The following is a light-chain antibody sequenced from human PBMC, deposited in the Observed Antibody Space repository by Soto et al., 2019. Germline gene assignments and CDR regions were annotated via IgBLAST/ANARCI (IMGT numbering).Light chain of an antibody. V-gene: IGKV3-15*01. Sequence: ETVMTQSPAALSVSPGESATLSCRASQSIASDLAWYQQKPGQAPMLLIFGASTRASSIPARFTGSRSGTEFTLTISSLQSEDFAVYYCQQYNSWPRTFGRGTKVEI. J-gene: IGKJ1*01. CDR3: QQYNSWPRT. CDR1: QSIASD. CDR2: GAS.